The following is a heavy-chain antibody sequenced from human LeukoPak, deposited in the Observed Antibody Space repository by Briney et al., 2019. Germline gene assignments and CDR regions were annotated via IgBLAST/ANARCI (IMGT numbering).Heavy chain of an antibody. CDR2: IYYSGST. CDR3: ASNGIVGAFSFDY. J-gene: IGHJ4*02. D-gene: IGHD1-26*01. Sequence: SETLSLTCTVSGGSISSYYWSWIRQPPGKGLEWIGYIYYSGSTNYNPSLKSRVTISVDTSKNQFSLKLSSVTAADTAVYYCASNGIVGAFSFDYWGQGTLVTVSS. CDR1: GGSISSYY. V-gene: IGHV4-59*01.